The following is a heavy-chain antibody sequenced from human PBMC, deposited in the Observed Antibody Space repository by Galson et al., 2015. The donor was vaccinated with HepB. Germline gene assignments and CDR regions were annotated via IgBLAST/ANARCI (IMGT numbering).Heavy chain of an antibody. CDR3: AANGRVGTMIVVVNAQDAFDI. Sequence: SVKVSCKASGVTFSSYAMSWVRQAPGQGLEWMGGIITIFGTANYAQKLQGRVTITAAESTSTAYMELSSLRSEDTAVYYCAANGRVGTMIVVVNAQDAFDIWGQGTMVTVSS. CDR2: IITIFGTA. J-gene: IGHJ3*02. CDR1: GVTFSSYA. V-gene: IGHV1-69*13. D-gene: IGHD3-22*01.